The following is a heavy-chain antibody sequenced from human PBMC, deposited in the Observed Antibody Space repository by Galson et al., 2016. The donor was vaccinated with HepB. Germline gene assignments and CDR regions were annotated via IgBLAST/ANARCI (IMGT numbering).Heavy chain of an antibody. V-gene: IGHV3-48*02. Sequence: SLRLSCAASGFNFGAYSMNWVRQAPGKRLEWISYISNTRSVIHYADSVKGRFTISRDNVNNSLYLQMNSLRDEDTAVYYCARHSRPELGIEPPGTRWFDPWGQGTLVTVSS. CDR2: ISNTRSVI. CDR3: ARHSRPELGIEPPGTRWFDP. D-gene: IGHD6-13*01. CDR1: GFNFGAYS. J-gene: IGHJ5*02.